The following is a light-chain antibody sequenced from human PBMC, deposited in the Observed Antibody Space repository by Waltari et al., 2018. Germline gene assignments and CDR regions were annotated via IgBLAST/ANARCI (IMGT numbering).Light chain of an antibody. CDR2: AAS. CDR1: QDISNS. Sequence: DIQMTQSPSSLSASVGDRVTITCRASQDISNSLAWYQQKPGKAPKLLVDAASRLETGVPSRFSGTGSVTDYTLTISSLQPDDFATYYCQQYYRTPPETFGQGTKVEIK. J-gene: IGKJ1*01. CDR3: QQYYRTPPET. V-gene: IGKV1-NL1*01.